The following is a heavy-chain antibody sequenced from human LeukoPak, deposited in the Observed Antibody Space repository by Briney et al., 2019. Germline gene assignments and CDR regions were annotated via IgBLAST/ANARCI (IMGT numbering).Heavy chain of an antibody. V-gene: IGHV3-48*03. CDR3: ARVRVGYYDSSGYPDY. D-gene: IGHD3-22*01. CDR1: GFTFSSYE. J-gene: IGHJ4*02. CDR2: ISSSGSTI. Sequence: PGGSLRLSCAASGFTFSSYEMNWVRQAPGKGREWVSYISSSGSTIYYADSVKGRFTISRDNAKNSLYLQMNSLRAEDTAVYYCARVRVGYYDSSGYPDYWGQGTLVTVSS.